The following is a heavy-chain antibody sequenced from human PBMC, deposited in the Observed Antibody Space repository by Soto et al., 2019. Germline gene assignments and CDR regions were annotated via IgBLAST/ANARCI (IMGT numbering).Heavy chain of an antibody. D-gene: IGHD3-16*01. CDR1: GFTFSDHY. CDR3: ARVRAGGVGWFDP. J-gene: IGHJ5*02. CDR2: TRNKLNSYTT. Sequence: EVQLVESGGGLVQPGGSLRLSCVASGFTFSDHYMDWVRQAPGKGLEGVGRTRNKLNSYTTEYAASVKGRFISSRDDSKNSLYLQMNSLKTEDTAVYYCARVRAGGVGWFDPWGQGTLVTVSS. V-gene: IGHV3-72*01.